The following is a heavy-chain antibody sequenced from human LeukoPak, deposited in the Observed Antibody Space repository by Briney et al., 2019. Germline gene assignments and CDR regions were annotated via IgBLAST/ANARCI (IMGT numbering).Heavy chain of an antibody. D-gene: IGHD6-19*01. CDR3: ASFGSGWYGPFDY. V-gene: IGHV3-48*04. CDR1: GFTFSDYA. Sequence: GGSPRLSCAASGFTFSDYALNWVRQAPGKGLEWVSYITSGSSTIYYADSVRGRFTISRDNSKNSLYLHMNSLRAEDTAVYYCASFGSGWYGPFDYWGQGTLVTVSS. CDR2: ITSGSSTI. J-gene: IGHJ4*02.